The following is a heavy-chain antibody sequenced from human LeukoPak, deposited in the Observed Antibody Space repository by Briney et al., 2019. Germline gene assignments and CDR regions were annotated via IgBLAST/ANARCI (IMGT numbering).Heavy chain of an antibody. V-gene: IGHV1-69*02. J-gene: IGHJ4*02. Sequence: SVKVSCKASGGTFSSYTISWVRQAPGQGLEWMGRIIPILGMANYAQKFQGRVTITADKSTSTAYMELSSLRSEDTAVYYCASSTTGSYPPLFDYWGQGTLVTVSS. D-gene: IGHD3-10*01. CDR2: IIPILGMA. CDR3: ASSTTGSYPPLFDY. CDR1: GGTFSSYT.